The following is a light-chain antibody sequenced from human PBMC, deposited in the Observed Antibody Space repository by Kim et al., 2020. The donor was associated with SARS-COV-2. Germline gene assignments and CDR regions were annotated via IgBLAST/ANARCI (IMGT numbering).Light chain of an antibody. V-gene: IGKV3-15*01. CDR1: QTVRTN. CDR2: SSS. Sequence: EIVLTQSPASLSVSPGERPTLSCRASQTVRTNLAWYQQKPGQPPRLIIYSSSTRATGVPVRFSGSGSGTEFTLTISSLQSEDYAVYYCQQYNNWLFTFGPGTKVDIK. CDR3: QQYNNWLFT. J-gene: IGKJ3*01.